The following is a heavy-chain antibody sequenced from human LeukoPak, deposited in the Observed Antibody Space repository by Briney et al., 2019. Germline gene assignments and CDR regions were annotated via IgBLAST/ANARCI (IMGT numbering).Heavy chain of an antibody. V-gene: IGHV1-69*05. CDR1: GGTFSSYA. J-gene: IGHJ4*02. D-gene: IGHD3-22*01. Sequence: SVKVSCKASGGTFSSYAISWVRQAPGQGLEWMGRIIPIFGTANYAQKFQGRVTITTNESTGTAYMELSSLRSEDTAVYYCARVGDSSGYHDYWGQGTLVTVSS. CDR2: IIPIFGTA. CDR3: ARVGDSSGYHDY.